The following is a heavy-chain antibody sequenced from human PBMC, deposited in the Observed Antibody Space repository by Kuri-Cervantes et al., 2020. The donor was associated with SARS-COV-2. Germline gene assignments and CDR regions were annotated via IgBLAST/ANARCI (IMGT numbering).Heavy chain of an antibody. V-gene: IGHV3-30-3*01. J-gene: IGHJ3*02. CDR2: ISYDGSNT. D-gene: IGHD2-2*01. CDR1: GFTFSSYA. Sequence: GGSLRLSCAAPGFTFSSYAMHWVRQAPGEGLEWVAVISYDGSNTYYADSVKGRFTISRDNSKNTLYLQMNSLRAEDTAVYYCASPIVVVPAAIRGYDAFDIWGQGTMVTVSS. CDR3: ASPIVVVPAAIRGYDAFDI.